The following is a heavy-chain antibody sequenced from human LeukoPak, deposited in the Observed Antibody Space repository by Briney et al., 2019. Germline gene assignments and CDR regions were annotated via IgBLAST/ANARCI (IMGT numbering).Heavy chain of an antibody. V-gene: IGHV3-43*02. D-gene: IGHD3-3*01. Sequence: GGSLRLSCAASGFTFDDYAMHWVRQAPGKGLEWVALISGDGGSTYYADSVKGRFTISRDNSKNSLYLQMNSLRTEDTALYYCAKGTPLECLSDYWGQGTLVTVSS. CDR2: ISGDGGST. CDR1: GFTFDDYA. CDR3: AKGTPLECLSDY. J-gene: IGHJ4*02.